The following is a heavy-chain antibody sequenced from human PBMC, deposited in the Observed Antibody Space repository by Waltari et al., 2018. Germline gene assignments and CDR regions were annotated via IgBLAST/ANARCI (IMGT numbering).Heavy chain of an antibody. CDR1: GGTFSSYA. V-gene: IGHV1-69*01. CDR2: SIPIFGTA. Sequence: QVQLVQSGAEVKKPGSSVKVSCKASGGTFSSYAISWVRQAPGQVLEWMGGSIPIFGTANYQKKCQGRVTITADESTSTAYMELSSLRSEDTAVYYCARAGPSDGYNYDYWGQGTLVTVSS. D-gene: IGHD5-12*01. J-gene: IGHJ4*02. CDR3: ARAGPSDGYNYDY.